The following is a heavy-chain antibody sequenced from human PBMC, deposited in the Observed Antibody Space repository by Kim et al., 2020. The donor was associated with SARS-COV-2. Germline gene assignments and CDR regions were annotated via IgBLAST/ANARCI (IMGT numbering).Heavy chain of an antibody. V-gene: IGHV3-23*01. J-gene: IGHJ3*02. CDR3: AEWDPSSRAFDM. CDR1: GFTFSNYG. CDR2: ITGGGVTT. Sequence: GGSLRLSCTASGFTFSNYGMNWVRQAPGKGLEWVSGITGGGVTTSYADSVKGRFTISRDNSKNTLYLQMNSLRAEDTAGYYCAEWDPSSRAFDMWGQGTMVTVSS. D-gene: IGHD6-19*01.